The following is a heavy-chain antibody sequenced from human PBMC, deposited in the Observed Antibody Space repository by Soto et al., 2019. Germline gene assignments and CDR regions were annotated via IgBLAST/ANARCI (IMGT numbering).Heavy chain of an antibody. CDR3: RTYRGGGGY. Sequence: EVQLVESGGGLIQPGGSLRLSCAVSGFTVSNNYMSWVRQAPGKGLEGVSVIYSGGYTAYGDSVKGRFTISRDNSKNTLFLQTNSRGAAKLGMFCWRTYRGGGGYWGQGTLVTVSS. CDR2: IYSGGYT. J-gene: IGHJ4*02. CDR1: GFTVSNNY. D-gene: IGHD3-16*02. V-gene: IGHV3-53*01.